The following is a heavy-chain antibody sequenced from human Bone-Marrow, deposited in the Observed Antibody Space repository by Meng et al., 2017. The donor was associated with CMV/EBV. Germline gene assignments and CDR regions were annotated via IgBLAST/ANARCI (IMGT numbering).Heavy chain of an antibody. V-gene: IGHV5-51*01. D-gene: IGHD3-22*01. CDR2: IYPGDSDT. CDR1: GYSFTTYW. Sequence: KVSCKGSGYSFTTYWIAWVRQMPGKGLEWMGIIYPGDSDTRYSPSFQGQVTISADKSITTAYLQWSSLKASDTAMYYCARSLRYSDSSGFYYGTYYFDYCGQ. CDR3: ARSLRYSDSSGFYYGTYYFDY. J-gene: IGHJ4*02.